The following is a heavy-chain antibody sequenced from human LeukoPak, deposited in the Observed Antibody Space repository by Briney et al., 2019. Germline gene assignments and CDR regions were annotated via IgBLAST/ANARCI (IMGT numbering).Heavy chain of an antibody. Sequence: KPSQTLSLTCTVSGGSISSGSYYWSWIRQPAGKGLEWIGRIYTSGSTNYNPSLKSRVTISVDTSKNQFSLKLSSVTAADTAVYYCARRYSSSWYSETDYWGQGTLVTVSS. J-gene: IGHJ4*02. D-gene: IGHD6-13*01. CDR2: IYTSGST. CDR3: ARRYSSSWYSETDY. V-gene: IGHV4-61*02. CDR1: GGSISSGSYY.